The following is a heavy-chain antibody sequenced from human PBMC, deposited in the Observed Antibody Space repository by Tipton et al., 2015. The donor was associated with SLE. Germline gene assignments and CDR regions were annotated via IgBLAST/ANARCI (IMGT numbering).Heavy chain of an antibody. J-gene: IGHJ4*02. V-gene: IGHV4-59*10. CDR1: GFIFSDYS. CDR2: IYTSGST. CDR3: ASYRLGNRMFDF. Sequence: LRLSCAASGFIFSDYSMNWVRQAPGKGLEWIGRIYTSGSTNYNPSLKSRVTISIDTSQNQFSLRLNSVTAADTAVYYCASYRLGNRMFDFWGQGTLVTVSS.